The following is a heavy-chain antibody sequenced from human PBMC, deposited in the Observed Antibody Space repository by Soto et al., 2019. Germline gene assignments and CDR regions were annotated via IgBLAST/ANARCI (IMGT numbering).Heavy chain of an antibody. Sequence: PGESLKISWKGSGYSFTSYWIGWVRQMPGKGLEWMGIIYPGDSDTRYSPSFQGQVTISADKSISTAYLQWSSLKASDTAMYYWARSNTAMVYRWFDPWGQRTLVTASS. CDR1: GYSFTSYW. J-gene: IGHJ5*02. CDR3: ARSNTAMVYRWFDP. D-gene: IGHD5-18*01. CDR2: IYPGDSDT. V-gene: IGHV5-51*01.